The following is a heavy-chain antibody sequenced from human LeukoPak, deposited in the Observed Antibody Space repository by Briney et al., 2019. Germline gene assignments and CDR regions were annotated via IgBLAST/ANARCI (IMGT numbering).Heavy chain of an antibody. D-gene: IGHD2-2*01. CDR3: AKGVVVAPDVTPFDY. V-gene: IGHV3-23*01. CDR2: ISGRGASK. J-gene: IGHJ4*02. CDR1: GLTFNNYA. Sequence: GGFLRLSCAVSGLTFNNYAMSRVRQAPGKGLEWVSGISGRGASKYYADSVKGRFTISRDNSKNTLYLQMNSLRAEDTAVYYCAKGVVVAPDVTPFDYWGQGTLVTVSS.